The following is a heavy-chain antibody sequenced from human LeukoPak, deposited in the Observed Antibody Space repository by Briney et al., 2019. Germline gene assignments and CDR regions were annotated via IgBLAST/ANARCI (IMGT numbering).Heavy chain of an antibody. CDR3: ARDLGPKWELLPNLVY. J-gene: IGHJ4*02. CDR2: ISYDGSNK. Sequence: GRSLRLSCAASGFTFSSYAMHWVRQAPGKGLEWVAVISYDGSNKYCADSVKGRFTISRDNSKNTLYLQMNSLRAEDTAVYYCARDLGPKWELLPNLVYWGQGTLVTVSS. V-gene: IGHV3-30-3*01. D-gene: IGHD1-26*01. CDR1: GFTFSSYA.